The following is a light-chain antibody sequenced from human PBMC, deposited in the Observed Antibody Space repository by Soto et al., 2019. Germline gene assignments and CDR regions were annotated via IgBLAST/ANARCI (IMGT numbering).Light chain of an antibody. J-gene: IGLJ1*01. Sequence: SCLTQPPSASGSPGQSVTISCTGTKSDIGVYDFVSWYQHHPGKAPRLIIYEVVQRPSGVPDRFSGSKSGNTASLTVSGLQAADEADYFCKSYAGSNTYVFGSGTKVTVL. CDR3: KSYAGSNTYV. CDR2: EVV. V-gene: IGLV2-8*01. CDR1: KSDIGVYDF.